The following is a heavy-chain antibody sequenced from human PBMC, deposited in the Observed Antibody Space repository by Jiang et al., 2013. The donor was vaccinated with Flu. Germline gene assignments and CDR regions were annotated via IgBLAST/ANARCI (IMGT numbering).Heavy chain of an antibody. D-gene: IGHD2-15*01. V-gene: IGHV3-23*01. Sequence: QLLESGGGLVQPGGSLRLSCAASGFTFSSYAMSWVRQAPGKGLEWVSAISGSADKTYYADSMKGRFTISRDNSKNTLYLQMNSLRADDTAVYYCAKFDIVGSAYFRTFDSWGQGTLVTVSS. CDR3: AKFDIVGSAYFRTFDS. CDR1: GFTFSSYA. J-gene: IGHJ4*02. CDR2: ISGSADKT.